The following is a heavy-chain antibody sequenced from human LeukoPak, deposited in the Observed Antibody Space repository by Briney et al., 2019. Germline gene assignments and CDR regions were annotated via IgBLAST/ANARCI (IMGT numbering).Heavy chain of an antibody. CDR3: AGVLRTYYYGYDAFDI. J-gene: IGHJ3*02. Sequence: SETLSLTCTVSGGSISSHYWSWIRQPPGKGLEWIGYIYYSGSTNYNPSLKSRVTISVDTSKNQFSLKLSSVTAADTAVYYCAGVLRTYYYGYDAFDIWGQGTMVTVSS. CDR2: IYYSGST. V-gene: IGHV4-59*11. D-gene: IGHD3-10*01. CDR1: GGSISSHY.